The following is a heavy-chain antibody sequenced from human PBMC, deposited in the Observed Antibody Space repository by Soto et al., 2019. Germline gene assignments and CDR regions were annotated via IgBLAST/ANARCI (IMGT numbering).Heavy chain of an antibody. CDR1: GYTFTHYW. CDR3: AASIFYYGMDV. V-gene: IGHV5-51*01. J-gene: IGHJ6*02. Sequence: PGESLKISCNGSGYTFTHYWIGWVRQMPGKGLEWMGIIYPGDSDTKYNPSFQGQVTISADKSITTTYLRWTSLKASDTAIYYCAASIFYYGMDVWGQGTTVTVSS. CDR2: IYPGDSDT.